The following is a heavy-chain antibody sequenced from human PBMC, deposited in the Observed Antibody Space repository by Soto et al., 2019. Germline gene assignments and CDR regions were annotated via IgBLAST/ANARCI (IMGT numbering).Heavy chain of an antibody. CDR3: ARQGIGKLRGLVDV. Sequence: QVQLQESGPGLVKPSETLSLTCTISGGPMNNYYCSWFRQPRGQGLEWIGYMGYNGFTRYNPSLRSRVPISLDTAKNHFSLHLSSVTAAAAALYYCARQGIGKLRGLVDVWGQGITVTVSS. CDR1: GGPMNNYY. CDR2: MGYNGFT. V-gene: IGHV4-59*08. D-gene: IGHD3-16*01. J-gene: IGHJ6*02.